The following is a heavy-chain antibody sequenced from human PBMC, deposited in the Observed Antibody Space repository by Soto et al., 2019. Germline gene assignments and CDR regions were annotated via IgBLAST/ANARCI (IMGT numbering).Heavy chain of an antibody. Sequence: PGESLKISCKGSGYSFTSYWIGWVRQMPGKGLEWMGIIYPGDSDTRYSPSFQGQVTISADKSISTVYLQWSSLKASDTAMYYCARHTIAVAGPIDYWGQGTLVTVSS. V-gene: IGHV5-51*01. CDR3: ARHTIAVAGPIDY. CDR2: IYPGDSDT. J-gene: IGHJ4*02. CDR1: GYSFTSYW. D-gene: IGHD6-19*01.